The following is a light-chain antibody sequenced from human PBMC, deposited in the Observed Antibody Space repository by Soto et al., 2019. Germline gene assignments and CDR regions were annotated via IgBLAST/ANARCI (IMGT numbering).Light chain of an antibody. CDR3: QQGNSVPWT. CDR1: QGISRW. CDR2: AAS. J-gene: IGKJ1*01. Sequence: DIQMTQSPSSVSASVGDRVTITCRASQGISRWLAWYQQKPGKAPKLLIYAASSLQSGVPSRFSGSGSGTDFTLIISSLQPEDFANYYRQQGNSVPWTFGQGTKVDVK. V-gene: IGKV1-12*02.